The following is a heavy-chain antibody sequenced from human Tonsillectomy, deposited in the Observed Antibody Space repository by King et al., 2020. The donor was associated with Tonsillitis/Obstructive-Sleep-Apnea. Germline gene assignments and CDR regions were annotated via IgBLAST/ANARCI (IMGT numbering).Heavy chain of an antibody. Sequence: VQLQQWGAGLLKPSETLSLTCAVYGGSFSDYYWTWIRQPPGKGLEWSGQITHSGSTNYNPSLKSRVTISVATSTNHFSLELGSVTAADTAVYYCARVGYDMALYYYDYKDVWGKGNTVTVSS. CDR3: ARVGYDMALYYYDYKDV. CDR2: ITHSGST. V-gene: IGHV4-34*01. CDR1: GGSFSDYY. J-gene: IGHJ6*03. D-gene: IGHD3-9*01.